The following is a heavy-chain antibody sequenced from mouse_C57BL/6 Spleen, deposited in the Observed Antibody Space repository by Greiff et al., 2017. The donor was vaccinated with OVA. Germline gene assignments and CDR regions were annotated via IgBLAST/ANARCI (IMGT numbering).Heavy chain of an antibody. Sequence: VQLQQSGPELVKPGASVKISCKASGYSFTGYYMNWVKQSPEKSLEWIGELNPSTGGTTYNQKFKAKATLTVDKSSSTAYMQLKSLTSDGSAVYYCYSSGPDYWGQGTTLTVSS. J-gene: IGHJ2*01. CDR3: YSSGPDY. D-gene: IGHD3-2*02. CDR2: LNPSTGGT. V-gene: IGHV1-42*01. CDR1: GYSFTGYY.